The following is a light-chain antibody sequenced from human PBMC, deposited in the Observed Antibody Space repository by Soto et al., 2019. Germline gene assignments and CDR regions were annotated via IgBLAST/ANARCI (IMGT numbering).Light chain of an antibody. CDR3: LLYYGGALV. CDR1: TGAVTSGLY. V-gene: IGLV7-46*01. J-gene: IGLJ3*02. Sequence: QAVVTQEPSLTVSPGGTVTLTCGSSTGAVTSGLYAYWVQQKPGQAPRTLIYDTTNKHSWTPARFSASLLGGKAALTLSGAQPEDEADYYCLLYYGGALVFGGGTKVTVL. CDR2: DTT.